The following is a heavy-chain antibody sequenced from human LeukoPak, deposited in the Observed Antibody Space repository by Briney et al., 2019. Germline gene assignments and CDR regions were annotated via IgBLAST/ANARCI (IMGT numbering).Heavy chain of an antibody. V-gene: IGHV3-66*01. D-gene: IGHD3-10*01. CDR1: GFTVSSNY. CDR3: ARDFPQGSLWFGESG. CDR2: IYSGGST. Sequence: PGGSLRLSCAASGFTVSSNYMSWVRQAPGKGLEWVSVIYSGGSTYYADSVKGRFTISRDNSKNTLYLQMNSLRAEDTAVYYCARDFPQGSLWFGESGWGQGTLVTVSS. J-gene: IGHJ4*02.